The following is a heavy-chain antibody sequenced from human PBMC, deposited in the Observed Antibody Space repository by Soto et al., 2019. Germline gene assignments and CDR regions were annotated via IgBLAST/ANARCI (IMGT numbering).Heavy chain of an antibody. CDR2: IIPIFGTA. V-gene: IGHV1-69*01. CDR1: GGTFSSYA. CDR3: ARDAPIVGYYYYGMDV. Sequence: QVQLVQAGAEVKKPGSSVKVSCTDSGGTFSSYAISWVRQAPGQGIEWMGGIIPIFGTANYAQKFQGRVTITADESTSTAYRELSRLRSEDTAVYYCARDAPIVGYYYYGMDVWGQRTTVTGSS. J-gene: IGHJ6*02. D-gene: IGHD1-26*01.